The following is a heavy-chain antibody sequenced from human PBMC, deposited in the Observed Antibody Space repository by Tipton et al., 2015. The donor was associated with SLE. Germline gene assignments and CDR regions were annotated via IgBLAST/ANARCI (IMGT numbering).Heavy chain of an antibody. CDR2: ITGSGDRT. CDR1: GFTFSNYA. D-gene: IGHD3-3*01. V-gene: IGHV3-23*01. Sequence: GSLRLSCAASGFTFSNYAMSWVPQAPGKGLEWVSAITGSGDRTYYIDSVKGRFTISRDNSKNSLYLQMNGLRAEDTAVYYCARYPVDYWNGYSAWGQGTLVAVSS. CDR3: ARYPVDYWNGYSA. J-gene: IGHJ4*02.